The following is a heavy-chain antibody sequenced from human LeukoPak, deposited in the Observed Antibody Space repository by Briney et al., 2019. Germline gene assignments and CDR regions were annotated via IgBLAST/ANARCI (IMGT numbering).Heavy chain of an antibody. J-gene: IGHJ4*02. Sequence: PSETLSLTCTVSGGSISSHYWSWIRQPPGKGLEWIGYIYYSGSTNYNPSLKSRVTISVDTSKNQFSLKLSSVTAADTAVYYCAKDRAEQQLPTYYFDYWGQGTLVTVSS. V-gene: IGHV4-59*11. CDR3: AKDRAEQQLPTYYFDY. D-gene: IGHD6-13*01. CDR2: IYYSGST. CDR1: GGSISSHY.